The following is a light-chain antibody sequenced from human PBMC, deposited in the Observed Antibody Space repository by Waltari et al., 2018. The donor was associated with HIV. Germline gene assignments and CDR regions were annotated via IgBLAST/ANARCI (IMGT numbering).Light chain of an antibody. V-gene: IGKV1-39*01. CDR1: HRIKNY. CDR2: SGS. Sequence: DVQLTQSPSSLSASVGDRVTITCRTSHRIKNYLNWYQQKPGQAPRLLLYSGSVLQSGVPSRFSGSGSETDFSLTITSLLPEDVATYYCQQSSTTPYTFGQGTKLQIK. J-gene: IGKJ2*01. CDR3: QQSSTTPYT.